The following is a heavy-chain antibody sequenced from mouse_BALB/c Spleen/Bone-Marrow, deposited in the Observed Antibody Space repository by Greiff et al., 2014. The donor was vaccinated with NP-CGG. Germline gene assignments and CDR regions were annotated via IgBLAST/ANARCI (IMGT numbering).Heavy chain of an antibody. J-gene: IGHJ4*01. D-gene: IGHD1-1*01. V-gene: IGHV2-9*02. Sequence: QVQLKESGPGLVSPSQSLSITCTVSGFSLTSYGVHWVCQPPGKGLEWLGVIWAGGSTSYNSALMSRLSINQDNSKSQVFLKLNSLQTDDTATYYCAREGRGYYGSSGAAMDYWGQGTSVTASS. CDR2: IWAGGST. CDR1: GFSLTSYG. CDR3: AREGRGYYGSSGAAMDY.